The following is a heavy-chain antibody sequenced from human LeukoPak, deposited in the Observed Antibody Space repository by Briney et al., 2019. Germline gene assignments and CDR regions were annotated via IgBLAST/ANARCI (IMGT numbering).Heavy chain of an antibody. CDR1: GGTFSSYA. Sequence: GASVKVSCKASGGTFSSYAIRWVRQAPGQGLEWMGGIIPMFGTADYAQKLQGRVTITADKSTSTAYMELSSLRSEDTAVYYCARGGDGYNLDYYYYMDVWGKGTTVTASS. D-gene: IGHD5-24*01. J-gene: IGHJ6*03. CDR3: ARGGDGYNLDYYYYMDV. CDR2: IIPMFGTA. V-gene: IGHV1-69*06.